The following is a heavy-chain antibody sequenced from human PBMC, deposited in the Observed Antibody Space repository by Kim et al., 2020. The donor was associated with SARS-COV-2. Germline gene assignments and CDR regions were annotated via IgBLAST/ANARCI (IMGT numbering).Heavy chain of an antibody. Sequence: SETLSLTCAVYGGSFSGYYWSWIRQPPGKGLEWIGEINHSGSTNYNPSLKSRVTISVDTSKNQFSLKLSSVTAADTAVYYCARAGDVDIVATIKYYGMDVCGQGTTVTVSS. J-gene: IGHJ6*02. CDR3: ARAGDVDIVATIKYYGMDV. D-gene: IGHD5-12*01. CDR1: GGSFSGYY. V-gene: IGHV4-34*01. CDR2: INHSGST.